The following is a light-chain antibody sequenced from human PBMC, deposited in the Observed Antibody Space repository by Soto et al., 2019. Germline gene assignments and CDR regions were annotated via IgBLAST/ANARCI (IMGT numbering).Light chain of an antibody. V-gene: IGKV3-20*01. J-gene: IGKJ4*01. CDR1: QSIYNSY. CDR2: AAS. CDR3: KPYAISPPT. Sequence: ETVLTQSPGTLSLSPGERATLSCRASQSIYNSYLAWYQQKPGQAPRLLIYAASSRAPGIPDRFSGSGSGTDFTLTISRLEPEDFAVYYCKPYAISPPTFGGGTQVEIK.